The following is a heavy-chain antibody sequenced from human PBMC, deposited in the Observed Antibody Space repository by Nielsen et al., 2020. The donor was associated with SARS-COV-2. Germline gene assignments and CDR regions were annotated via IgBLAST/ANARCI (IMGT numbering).Heavy chain of an antibody. CDR1: GYRFSSYW. J-gene: IGHJ6*02. Sequence: EESLKISCKGSGYRFSSYWITWVRQMPGKGLEWMGIIDPAESDIRYSPSFQGQVIISVDKATTTAYLQWSALKASDTAIYYCARQPSDYYGMDVWGQGTTVTVSS. V-gene: IGHV5-51*01. CDR2: IDPAESDI. CDR3: ARQPSDYYGMDV.